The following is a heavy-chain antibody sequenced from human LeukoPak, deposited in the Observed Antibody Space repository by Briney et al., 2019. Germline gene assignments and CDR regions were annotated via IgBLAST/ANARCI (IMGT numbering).Heavy chain of an antibody. Sequence: SETLSLTCAVYGGSFSGYYWSWIRQPPGKGLEWIGEINHSGSTNYNPSLKSRVTISVDTSKNQFSLKLSSVTAADTAVYYCARGLYDILTGYYLYNWLDPWGQGTLVTVSS. D-gene: IGHD3-9*01. J-gene: IGHJ5*02. CDR3: ARGLYDILTGYYLYNWLDP. CDR1: GGSFSGYY. V-gene: IGHV4-34*01. CDR2: INHSGST.